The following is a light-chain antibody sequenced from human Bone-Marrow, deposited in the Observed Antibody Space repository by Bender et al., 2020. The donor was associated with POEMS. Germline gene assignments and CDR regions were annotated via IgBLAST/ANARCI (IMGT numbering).Light chain of an antibody. J-gene: IGLJ1*01. CDR2: EVF. CDR3: YSYAGSSTFV. CDR1: SSDIGTYKL. V-gene: IGLV2-23*02. Sequence: QSALTQPASVSGSPGQSITISCTGASSDIGTYKLVSWYQQNPGKAPKLIISEVFRRPSGVSGRFSGSKSGNTASLTVSGLQAEDEADYFCYSYAGSSTFVFGTGTTVTVL.